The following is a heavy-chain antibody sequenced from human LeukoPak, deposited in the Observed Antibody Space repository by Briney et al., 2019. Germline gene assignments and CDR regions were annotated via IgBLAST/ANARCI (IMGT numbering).Heavy chain of an antibody. CDR3: ARDYDYGSGNWFDP. D-gene: IGHD3-10*01. CDR1: GGSISSSSYY. J-gene: IGHJ5*02. Sequence: PSETLSLTCTVSGGSISSSSYYWGWIRQPPGKGLEWIGSIYYSGSTNYNPSLKSRVTMSVDTSKNQFSLKLSSVTAADTAVYYCARDYDYGSGNWFDPWGQGTLVTVSS. CDR2: IYYSGST. V-gene: IGHV4-39*07.